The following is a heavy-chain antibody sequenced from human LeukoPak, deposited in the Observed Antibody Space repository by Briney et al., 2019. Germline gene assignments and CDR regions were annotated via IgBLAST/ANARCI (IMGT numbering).Heavy chain of an antibody. CDR3: AKDLWFGSD. CDR1: GFIFSNYA. J-gene: IGHJ4*02. V-gene: IGHV3-30*02. CDR2: IRYDGGNT. Sequence: GGSLRLSCAASGFIFSNYAMQWVRQAPGMGLEWVAFIRYDGGNTYYADSVKGRFAISRDNSKNTLYLQMNSLTAEDTAVYYCAKDLWFGSDWGQGTLVIVSS. D-gene: IGHD3-10*01.